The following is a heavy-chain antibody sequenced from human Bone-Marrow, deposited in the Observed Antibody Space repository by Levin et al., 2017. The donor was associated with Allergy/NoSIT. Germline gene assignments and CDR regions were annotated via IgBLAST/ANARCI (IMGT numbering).Heavy chain of an antibody. CDR3: ARDPGYCTNGVCYTSFDY. D-gene: IGHD2-8*01. CDR1: GGTFSSYA. Sequence: ASVKVSCKASGGTFSSYAISWVRQAPGQGLEWMGGIIPIFGTANYAQKFQGRVTITADESTSTAYMELSSLRSEDTAVYYCARDPGYCTNGVCYTSFDYWGQGTLVTVSS. J-gene: IGHJ4*02. CDR2: IIPIFGTA. V-gene: IGHV1-69*13.